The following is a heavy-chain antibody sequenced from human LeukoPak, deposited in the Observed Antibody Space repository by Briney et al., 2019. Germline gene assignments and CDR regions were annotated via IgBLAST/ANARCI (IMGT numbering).Heavy chain of an antibody. CDR3: ARWGGTYDILTGYYLFDY. Sequence: KTSETLSLTCTVSGGSISSGDYYWSWIRQPPGKGLEWIGYIYYSGSTYYNPSLKSRVTISVDTSKNQFSLKLSSVTAAGTAVYYCARWGGTYDILTGYYLFDYWGQGTLVTVSS. J-gene: IGHJ4*02. D-gene: IGHD3-9*01. V-gene: IGHV4-30-4*01. CDR1: GGSISSGDYY. CDR2: IYYSGST.